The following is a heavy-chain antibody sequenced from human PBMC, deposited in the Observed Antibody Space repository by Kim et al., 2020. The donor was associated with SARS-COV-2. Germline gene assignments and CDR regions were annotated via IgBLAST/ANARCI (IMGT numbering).Heavy chain of an antibody. J-gene: IGHJ4*02. D-gene: IGHD2-8*02. Sequence: SETLSLTCTVSGGSVSSGSYYWSWIRQPPGKGLEWIGYIYYSGSTNYNPSLKSRVTISVDTSKNQFSLKLSSVTAADTAVYYCARGEATGGIDYWGQGTL. CDR1: GGSVSSGSYY. CDR3: ARGEATGGIDY. V-gene: IGHV4-61*01. CDR2: IYYSGST.